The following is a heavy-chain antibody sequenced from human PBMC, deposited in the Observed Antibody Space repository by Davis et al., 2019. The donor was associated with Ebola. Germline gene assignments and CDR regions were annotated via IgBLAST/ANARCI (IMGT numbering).Heavy chain of an antibody. V-gene: IGHV3-48*04. J-gene: IGHJ3*02. CDR3: ARDMGYYYDSSGLTTGDAFDI. CDR1: GFTFSSYS. D-gene: IGHD3-22*01. Sequence: GGSLRLSCAASGFTFSSYSMNWVRQAPGKGLEWVSYISSSSSTIYYADSVKGRFTISRDNAKNSLYLQMNSLRAEDTAVYYCARDMGYYYDSSGLTTGDAFDIWGQGTMVTVSS. CDR2: ISSSSSTI.